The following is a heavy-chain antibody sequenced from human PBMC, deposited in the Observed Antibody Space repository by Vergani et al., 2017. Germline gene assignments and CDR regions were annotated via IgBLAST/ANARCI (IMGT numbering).Heavy chain of an antibody. CDR3: ARDPDRYYDFWSGYYPGSSNYFDY. CDR1: GGSFSGYY. CDR2: INHSGST. Sequence: QVQLQQWGAGLLKPSETLSLTCAVYGGSFSGYYWSWIRQPPGKGLEWIGEINHSGSTNYNPSLKSRVTISVDTSKNQFSLKLSSVTAEDTAVYYCARDPDRYYDFWSGYYPGSSNYFDYWGQGTLVTVSS. V-gene: IGHV4-34*01. J-gene: IGHJ4*02. D-gene: IGHD3-3*01.